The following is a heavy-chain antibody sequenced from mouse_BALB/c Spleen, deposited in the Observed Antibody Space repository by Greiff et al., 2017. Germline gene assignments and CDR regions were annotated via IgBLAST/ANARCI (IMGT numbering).Heavy chain of an antibody. J-gene: IGHJ4*01. D-gene: IGHD2-2*01. Sequence: EVQVVESGGGLVKPGGSLKLSCAASGFTFSSYAMSWVRQSPEKRLEWVAEISSGGSYTYYPDTVTGRFTISRDNAKNTLYLEMSSLRSEDTAMYYCAIYGYDERVYAMDYWGQGTSVTVSS. V-gene: IGHV5-9-4*01. CDR1: GFTFSSYA. CDR2: ISSGGSYT. CDR3: AIYGYDERVYAMDY.